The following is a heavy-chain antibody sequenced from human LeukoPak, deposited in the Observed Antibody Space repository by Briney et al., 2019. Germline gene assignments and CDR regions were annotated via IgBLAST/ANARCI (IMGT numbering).Heavy chain of an antibody. V-gene: IGHV4-59*01. CDR2: IYYRVTS. CDR1: GDSINTYY. Sequence: PSETLSLTCTVSGDSINTYYWSWIRQPPGKGLEWIGYIYYRVTSDYNPSLKSRVTMSVDMSTSQISLKLSSVTAADTAVYYCARDYYGSGSYFPLAYYYYYMDVWGKGTTVTVSS. J-gene: IGHJ6*03. CDR3: ARDYYGSGSYFPLAYYYYYMDV. D-gene: IGHD3-10*01.